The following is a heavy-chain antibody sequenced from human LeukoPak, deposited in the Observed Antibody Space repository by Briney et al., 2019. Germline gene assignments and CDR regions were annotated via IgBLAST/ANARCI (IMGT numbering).Heavy chain of an antibody. V-gene: IGHV4-39*01. J-gene: IGHJ4*02. CDR2: IYYSGST. D-gene: IGHD1-26*01. CDR1: GGSISSSSYY. CDR3: ARLQWELLRD. Sequence: KPSETLSLTCTVSGGSISSSSYYWGWIRQPPGKGLEWIGSIYYSGSTYYNPSLKSRVTISVDTSKNQSSLKLSSVTAADTAVYYCARLQWELLRDWGQGTLVTVSS.